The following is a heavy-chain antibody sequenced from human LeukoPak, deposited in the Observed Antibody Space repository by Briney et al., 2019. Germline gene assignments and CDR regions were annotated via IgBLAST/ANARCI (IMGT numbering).Heavy chain of an antibody. V-gene: IGHV4-39*01. CDR2: IYYSGST. CDR1: GGSISSSSYY. Sequence: PSETLSLTCTVSGGSISSSSYYWGRIRQPPGKGLEWIGSIYYSGSTYYNPSLKSRVTISVDTSKNQFSLKLSSVTAADTAVYYCARLGYDSSGYYTPYYFDYWGQGTLVTVSS. D-gene: IGHD3-22*01. J-gene: IGHJ4*02. CDR3: ARLGYDSSGYYTPYYFDY.